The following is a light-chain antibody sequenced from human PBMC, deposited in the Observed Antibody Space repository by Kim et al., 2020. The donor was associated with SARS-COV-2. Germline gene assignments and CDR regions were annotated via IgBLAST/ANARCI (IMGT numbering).Light chain of an antibody. CDR2: AAS. V-gene: IGKV1-27*01. CDR1: QGISNY. Sequence: CETVGERVTIACRASQGISNYFAWYQQKPGRRPNLLIYAASALQSGVPPRFSGSGSGTDFTLTISSLQPEDVATYYCQKYDGVPWTFGQGTKLEI. CDR3: QKYDGVPWT. J-gene: IGKJ1*01.